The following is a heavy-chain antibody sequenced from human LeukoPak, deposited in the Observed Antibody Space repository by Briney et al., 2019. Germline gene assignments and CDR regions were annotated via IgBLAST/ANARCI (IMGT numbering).Heavy chain of an antibody. CDR3: ARGVGATSPYFDY. V-gene: IGHV3-21*01. Sequence: GGSLRLSCAASGFTFSSYSMNWVRQAPGKGLEWVSSISSSSSYIYYADSVKGRFTISRDNAKNSLYLQMNSLRAEDTAVYYCARGVGATSPYFDYWRQGTLVTVSS. CDR1: GFTFSSYS. D-gene: IGHD1-26*01. J-gene: IGHJ4*02. CDR2: ISSSSSYI.